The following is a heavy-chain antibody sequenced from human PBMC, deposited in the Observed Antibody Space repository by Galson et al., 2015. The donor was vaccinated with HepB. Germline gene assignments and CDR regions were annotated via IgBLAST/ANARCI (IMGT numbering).Heavy chain of an antibody. D-gene: IGHD5-12*01. J-gene: IGHJ5*02. CDR1: GVSITSGQYY. Sequence: SETLSLTCTVSGVSITSGQYYWAWVRQSPGKGLEWIGSIYHTGNTYYNSSLKSRLTMSLVTSTNQVSLRLTSATAADTAIYYCAREGYTTDTWGQGTLVIVSS. CDR2: IYHTGNT. CDR3: AREGYTTDT. V-gene: IGHV4-39*01.